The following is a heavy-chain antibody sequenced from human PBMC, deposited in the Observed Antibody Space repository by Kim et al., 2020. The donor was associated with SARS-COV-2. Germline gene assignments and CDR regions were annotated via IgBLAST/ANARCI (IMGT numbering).Heavy chain of an antibody. J-gene: IGHJ6*02. V-gene: IGHV3-66*01. CDR3: ARDNRRYFDWLLETGNYYYYGMDV. D-gene: IGHD3-9*01. CDR1: GFTVSSNY. CDR2: IYSGGST. Sequence: GGSLRLSCAASGFTVSSNYMSWVRQAPGKGLEWVSVIYSGGSTYYADSVKGRFTISRDNSKNTLYLQMNSLRAEDTAVYYCARDNRRYFDWLLETGNYYYYGMDVWGQGTTVTVSS.